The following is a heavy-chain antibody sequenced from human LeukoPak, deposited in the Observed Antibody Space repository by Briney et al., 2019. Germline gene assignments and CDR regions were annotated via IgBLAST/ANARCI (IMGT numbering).Heavy chain of an antibody. Sequence: LGESLKISCKGSGYRFTSYWIGGVRQMPGKGLEWMGIIYPDDSDTRYSPSFEGQVIISVDKSISTAYLQWSSLKASDTATYYCARHGHCTNGVCYSNYYYYMDVWGKGTTVTVSS. CDR1: GYRFTSYW. D-gene: IGHD2-8*01. CDR3: ARHGHCTNGVCYSNYYYYMDV. V-gene: IGHV5-51*01. CDR2: IYPDDSDT. J-gene: IGHJ6*03.